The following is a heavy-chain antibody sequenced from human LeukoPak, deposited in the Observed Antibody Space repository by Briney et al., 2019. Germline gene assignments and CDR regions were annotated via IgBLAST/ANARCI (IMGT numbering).Heavy chain of an antibody. CDR2: INHSGST. Sequence: SETLSLTCAVYGGSFSGYYWSWIRQPPGKGLEWIGEINHSGSTNYNPSLKSRVTISVDTSKNQFSLKLSSVTAADTAVYYCATGGGYSYGSPSDYWGQGTLVTVSS. V-gene: IGHV4-34*01. D-gene: IGHD5-18*01. CDR3: ATGGGYSYGSPSDY. J-gene: IGHJ4*02. CDR1: GGSFSGYY.